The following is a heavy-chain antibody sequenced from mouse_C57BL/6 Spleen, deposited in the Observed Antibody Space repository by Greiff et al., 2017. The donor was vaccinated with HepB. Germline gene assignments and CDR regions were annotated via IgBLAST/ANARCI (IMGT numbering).Heavy chain of an antibody. V-gene: IGHV1-84*01. Sequence: VQLQQSGPELVKPGASVKISCKASGYTFTDYYINWVKQRPGQGLEWIGWIYPGSGNTKYNEKFKGKATLTVDTSSSKAYMQLSSLTSEDSAVYFCARRDSYYGSSHWYFDVWGTGTTVTVSS. CDR2: IYPGSGNT. CDR1: GYTFTDYY. D-gene: IGHD1-1*01. CDR3: ARRDSYYGSSHWYFDV. J-gene: IGHJ1*03.